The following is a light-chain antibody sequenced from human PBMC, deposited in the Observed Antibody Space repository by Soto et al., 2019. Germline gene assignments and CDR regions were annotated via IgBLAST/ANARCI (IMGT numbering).Light chain of an antibody. J-gene: IGKJ2*01. CDR2: DAS. V-gene: IGKV3-11*01. Sequence: EIVLTQSPDTLSLSPGDRATLSCRASQSVCSYLAWFQQKPGQAPRLLIYDASHKATGIPARFRGSGFGTDFTLTISSLEAEDFVVYYCQQRTNWPPSYTFGQGTKLEIK. CDR1: QSVCSY. CDR3: QQRTNWPPSYT.